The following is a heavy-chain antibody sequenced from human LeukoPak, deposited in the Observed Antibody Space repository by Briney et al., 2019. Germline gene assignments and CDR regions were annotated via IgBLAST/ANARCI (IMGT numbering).Heavy chain of an antibody. V-gene: IGHV3-30*18. CDR1: GFTFSSYG. CDR2: ISYDGSNK. J-gene: IGHJ4*02. Sequence: GGSLRLSRAASGFTFSSYGMHWVRQAPGKGLEWVAVISYDGSNKYYADSVKGRFTISRDNSKNTLYLQMNSLRAEDTALYYCAKDAIFGIVRFDNWGQGTLVTVSS. D-gene: IGHD3-3*01. CDR3: AKDAIFGIVRFDN.